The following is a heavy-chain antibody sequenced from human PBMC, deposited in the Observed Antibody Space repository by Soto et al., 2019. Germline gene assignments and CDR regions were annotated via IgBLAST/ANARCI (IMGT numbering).Heavy chain of an antibody. CDR3: ARHEEQQLVVWFDS. V-gene: IGHV4-59*08. Sequence: SETLSLTCTVSGGSISSYYWSWIRQPPGKGLEWIGYIYYSGSSNYNPSLKSRGTISVDTSKNQFSLKLSSVTAADTAVYYCARHEEQQLVVWFDSWGQGTLVTVSS. CDR2: IYYSGSS. CDR1: GGSISSYY. J-gene: IGHJ5*01. D-gene: IGHD6-13*01.